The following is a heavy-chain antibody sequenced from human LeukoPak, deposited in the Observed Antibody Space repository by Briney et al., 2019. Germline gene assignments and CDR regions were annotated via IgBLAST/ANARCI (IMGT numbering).Heavy chain of an antibody. D-gene: IGHD2-21*02. J-gene: IGHJ4*02. CDR2: LSGSGGRT. V-gene: IGHV3-23*01. CDR1: GFPFSSHA. CDR3: AKGGQHIVVVTALYYFDY. Sequence: GGSLRLSCAASGFPFSSHAMRWLREAPGKGLEWVSTLSGSGGRTYSADSVTGRFTISRDNSKNTLYLQMNSLRAEDTAVYYCAKGGQHIVVVTALYYFDYWGQGTLVTVSS.